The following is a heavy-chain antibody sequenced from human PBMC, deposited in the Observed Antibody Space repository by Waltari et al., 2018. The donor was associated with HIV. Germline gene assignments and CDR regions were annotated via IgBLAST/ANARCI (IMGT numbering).Heavy chain of an antibody. CDR3: ARQNYYDSSGGSGAFDI. V-gene: IGHV5-51*01. D-gene: IGHD3-22*01. CDR1: GYSFTSYW. CDR2: IYPGDSDT. Sequence: EVQLVQSGAEVKQPGESLEISCKGSGYSFTSYWIGWVRQVQGKGLEWMGIIYPGDSDTRYSPSFQGQVTISADKSISTAYLQWSSLKASDTAMYYCARQNYYDSSGGSGAFDIWGQGTMVTVSS. J-gene: IGHJ3*02.